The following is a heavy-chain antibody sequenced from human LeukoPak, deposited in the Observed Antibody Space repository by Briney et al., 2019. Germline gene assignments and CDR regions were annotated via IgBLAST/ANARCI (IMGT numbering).Heavy chain of an antibody. V-gene: IGHV3-23*01. J-gene: IGHJ4*02. CDR3: AKDQDSSGYYPSGFDY. Sequence: PGASLRLSCAASGFTYSSYAMSWVRQAPGKGLEWVSAISGSGGSTYYADSVKGRFTISRDNSKNTLYLQMNSLRAEDTAVYYCAKDQDSSGYYPSGFDYWGQGTLVTVSS. D-gene: IGHD3-22*01. CDR1: GFTYSSYA. CDR2: ISGSGGST.